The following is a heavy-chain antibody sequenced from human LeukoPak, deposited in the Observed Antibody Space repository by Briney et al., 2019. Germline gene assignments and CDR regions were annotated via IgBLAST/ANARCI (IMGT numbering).Heavy chain of an antibody. D-gene: IGHD4-17*01. J-gene: IGHJ5*01. CDR2: ISYGGST. CDR1: GDSITNSY. Sequence: SETLSLTCTVSGDSITNSYWNWIRQPPGRGLEWIGRISYGGSTNYNPSLKSRVIISRDTSKNQFSLELTSVTAADTAIYCCAKRIIEARENGDSNWLDPWGQGTLVTVSS. CDR3: AKRIIEARENGDSNWLDP. V-gene: IGHV4-59*08.